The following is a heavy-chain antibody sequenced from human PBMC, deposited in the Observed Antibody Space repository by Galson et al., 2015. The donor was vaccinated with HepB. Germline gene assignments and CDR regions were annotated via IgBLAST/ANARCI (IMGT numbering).Heavy chain of an antibody. CDR3: ARMNGIVGAPGWLDP. V-gene: IGHV3-21*01. J-gene: IGHJ5*02. CDR2: ISSSSSYI. CDR1: GFTFSSYS. Sequence: SLRLSCAASGFTFSSYSMNWVRQAPGKGLEWVSSISSSSSYIYYADSVKGRFTISRDNAKNSLYLQMNSLRAEDTAVYYCARMNGIVGAPGWLDPWGQGTLVTVSS. D-gene: IGHD1-26*01.